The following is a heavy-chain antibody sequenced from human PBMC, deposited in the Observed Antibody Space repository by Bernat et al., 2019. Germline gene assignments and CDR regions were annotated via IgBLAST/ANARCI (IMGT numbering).Heavy chain of an antibody. CDR3: ARDYYDILTDDYYYYGMDV. CDR2: IYSGGST. Sequence: EVQLVESRGGLVQPGGSLRLSCAASGFTVSSNYMSWVRQAPGKGLEWVSVIYSGGSTYYADSVKGRFTISRDNSKNTLYLQMNSLRAEDTAVYYCARDYYDILTDDYYYYGMDVWGQGTTVTVSS. CDR1: GFTVSSNY. D-gene: IGHD3-9*01. V-gene: IGHV3-66*01. J-gene: IGHJ6*02.